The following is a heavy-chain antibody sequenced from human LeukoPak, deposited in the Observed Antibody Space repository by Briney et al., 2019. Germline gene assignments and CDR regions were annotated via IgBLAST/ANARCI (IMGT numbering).Heavy chain of an antibody. CDR3: ARDGTGSGTYSNF. J-gene: IGHJ4*02. Sequence: GGSLRLSCAASGFTFRSDSMNWVRQAPGKGLEWVSYISGSGNTIYYADSVKGRSTISRDNAENSLYLQMNSLRDEDTAVYYCARDGTGSGTYSNFWGQGTLVTVSS. V-gene: IGHV3-48*02. D-gene: IGHD3-10*01. CDR1: GFTFRSDS. CDR2: ISGSGNTI.